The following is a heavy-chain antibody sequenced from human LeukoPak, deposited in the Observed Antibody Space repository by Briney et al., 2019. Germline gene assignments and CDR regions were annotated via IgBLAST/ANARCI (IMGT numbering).Heavy chain of an antibody. CDR3: ARSPYSGTYGV. CDR2: IYYSGST. CDR1: GGSVSSGSYY. D-gene: IGHD1-26*01. V-gene: IGHV4-39*07. J-gene: IGHJ4*02. Sequence: SETLSLTCTVSGGSVSSGSYYWGWIRQPPGKGLEWIGNIYYSGSTYYNPSLKSRVTISVDTSKNQFSLNLSSVTAADTAVYYCARSPYSGTYGVWGQGTLVTVSS.